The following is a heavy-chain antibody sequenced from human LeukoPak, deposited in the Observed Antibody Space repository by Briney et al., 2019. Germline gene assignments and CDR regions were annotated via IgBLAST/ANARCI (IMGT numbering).Heavy chain of an antibody. CDR3: ARDPYSGSYSAYYYYYMDV. CDR1: GFTFSNYN. J-gene: IGHJ6*03. D-gene: IGHD1-26*01. V-gene: IGHV3-21*01. CDR2: ITSSSSYI. Sequence: GGSLRLSCAAYGFTFSNYNMNWVRHAPGKGLEWVSSITSSSSYIYYADSVKGRFTISRDNAKNSLYLQMNSLRAEDTAVYYCARDPYSGSYSAYYYYYMDVWGKGTTVTVSS.